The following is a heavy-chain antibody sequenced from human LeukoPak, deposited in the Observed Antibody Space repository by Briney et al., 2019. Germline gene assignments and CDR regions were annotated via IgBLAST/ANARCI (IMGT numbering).Heavy chain of an antibody. CDR1: GFTFSSYS. Sequence: PGGSLRLSCAASGFTFSSYSMNWVRQAPGKGLEWVSYISSSSSTIYYADSVKGRFTISRDNAKNSLYLQMNSLRAEDTAVYYCARGNFWSEDYYYYMDVWGKGTTVTV. D-gene: IGHD3-3*01. CDR3: ARGNFWSEDYYYYMDV. CDR2: ISSSSSTI. J-gene: IGHJ6*03. V-gene: IGHV3-48*04.